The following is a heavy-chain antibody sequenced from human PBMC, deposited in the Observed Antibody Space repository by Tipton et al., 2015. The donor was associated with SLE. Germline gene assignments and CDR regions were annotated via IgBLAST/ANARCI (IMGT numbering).Heavy chain of an antibody. D-gene: IGHD4-17*01. CDR2: IYHSGST. Sequence: LRLSCTVSGGSISSSSYYWGWIRQPPGKGLEWIGSIYHSGSTYYNPSLKSRVTISVDTSKNQFSLKLSSVTAADTAVYYCAREDGDYSFWGQGTLVTVSS. CDR1: GGSISSSSYY. J-gene: IGHJ4*02. CDR3: AREDGDYSF. V-gene: IGHV4-39*07.